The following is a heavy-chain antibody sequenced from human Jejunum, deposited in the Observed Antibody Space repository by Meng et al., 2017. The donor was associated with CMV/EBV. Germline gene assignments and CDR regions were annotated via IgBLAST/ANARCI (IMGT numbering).Heavy chain of an antibody. CDR3: TRRGAVAGTLDY. CDR2: INPNSGGT. V-gene: IGHV1-2*02. Sequence: KASGYTFSGYYIHWVRQAPGQGLEWIGWINPNSGGTNFAEKFQGRVTLTRDTSITTYYMELSSLTSDDTAVYYCTRRGAVAGTLDYWGQGTLVTVSS. CDR1: GYTFSGYY. D-gene: IGHD6-19*01. J-gene: IGHJ4*02.